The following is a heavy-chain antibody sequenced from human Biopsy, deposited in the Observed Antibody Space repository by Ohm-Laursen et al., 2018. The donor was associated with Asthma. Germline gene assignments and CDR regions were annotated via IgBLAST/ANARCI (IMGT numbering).Heavy chain of an antibody. CDR1: GGTFSNFA. V-gene: IGHV1-69*13. CDR3: ARCQVGYSSGWSLLLKKIYYSGMDV. Sequence: VASVKDSCNAPGGTFSNFAISWVRQAPGQGLEWLGGIMTVFGTTNYAQKFQGRVTITADESTSTAYMEVTSLRSEDTAIYYCARCQVGYSSGWSLLLKKIYYSGMDVWGQGTAVTVSS. D-gene: IGHD6-19*01. J-gene: IGHJ6*02. CDR2: IMTVFGTT.